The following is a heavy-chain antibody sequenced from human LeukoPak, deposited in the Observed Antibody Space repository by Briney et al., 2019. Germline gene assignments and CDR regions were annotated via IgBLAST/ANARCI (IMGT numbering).Heavy chain of an antibody. J-gene: IGHJ5*02. CDR2: INPNSGDT. V-gene: IGHV1-2*02. CDR3: AREPRPPYDILTGRFDP. Sequence: GASVKVSCKASGYSFTGYYMHWVRQAPGQGLEWMGWINPNSGDTKYAQKFQGRVTMTRDTSISTAYMELTRLRSDDTAVYYCAREPRPPYDILTGRFDPWGQGTLVTVSS. CDR1: GYSFTGYY. D-gene: IGHD3-9*01.